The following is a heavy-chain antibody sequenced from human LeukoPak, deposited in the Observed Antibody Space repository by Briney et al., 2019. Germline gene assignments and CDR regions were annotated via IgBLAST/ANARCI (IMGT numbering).Heavy chain of an antibody. D-gene: IGHD5-12*01. CDR3: AKDGRKVATTFDS. CDR2: ISDSGTNT. V-gene: IGHV3-23*01. Sequence: GGSLRLSCAASGFTFSNYAMSWVRQAPGKGLEWVSVISDSGTNTYYASSVKGRFTISRDNSKNTLYLQINSLRAEDTAVYYCAKDGRKVATTFDSWGQGTLVTVSS. CDR1: GFTFSNYA. J-gene: IGHJ4*02.